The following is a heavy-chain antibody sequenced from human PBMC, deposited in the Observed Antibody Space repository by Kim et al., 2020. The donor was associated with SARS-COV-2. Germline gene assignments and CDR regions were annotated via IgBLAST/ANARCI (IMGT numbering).Heavy chain of an antibody. CDR2: IWYDGSNK. D-gene: IGHD2-2*01. CDR1: GFTFSSYG. CDR3: ANDIVVVPAAKTQIGGMDV. V-gene: IGHV3-33*06. J-gene: IGHJ6*02. Sequence: GGSLRLSCAASGFTFSSYGMHWVRQAPGKGLEWVAVIWYDGSNKYYADSVKGRFTISRDNSKNTLYLQMNSLRAEDTAVYYCANDIVVVPAAKTQIGGMDVWGQGTTVTVSS.